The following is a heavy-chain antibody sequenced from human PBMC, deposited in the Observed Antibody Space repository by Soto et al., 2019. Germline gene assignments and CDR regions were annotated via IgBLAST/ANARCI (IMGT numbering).Heavy chain of an antibody. Sequence: ASVKVSCKASGDTFTSYAMHWVRQAPGQRLEWMGWINAGNGNTKYSQKFQGRVTITRDTSASTAYMELSSLRSEDTAVYYCARVGYSSSWYGYWGQGTLVTVSS. CDR2: INAGNGNT. J-gene: IGHJ4*02. CDR3: ARVGYSSSWYGY. D-gene: IGHD6-13*01. CDR1: GDTFTSYA. V-gene: IGHV1-3*01.